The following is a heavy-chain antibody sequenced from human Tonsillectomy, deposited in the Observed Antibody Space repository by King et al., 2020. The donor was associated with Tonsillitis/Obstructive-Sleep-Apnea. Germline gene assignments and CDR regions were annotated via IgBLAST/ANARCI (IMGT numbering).Heavy chain of an antibody. CDR2: IYYSGST. D-gene: IGHD6-19*01. V-gene: IGHV4-59*01. CDR3: ARVGDSSGWYYFDY. CDR1: GGSISSYY. J-gene: IGHJ4*02. Sequence: VQLQESGPGLVKPSETLSLTCTVSGGSISSYYWSWIRQPPGKGLEWIGYIYYSGSTNYNPSLKSRVTISVDTSKNQFSLKLSSVTAADTAVYYCARVGDSSGWYYFDYWGQGTLVTVSS.